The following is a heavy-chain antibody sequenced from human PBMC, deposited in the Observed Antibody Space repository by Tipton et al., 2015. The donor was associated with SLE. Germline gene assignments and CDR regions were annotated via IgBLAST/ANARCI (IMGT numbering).Heavy chain of an antibody. D-gene: IGHD6-13*01. J-gene: IGHJ6*02. CDR3: ARDPGPLVYYYYGMDV. CDR1: GGSISSGGYY. V-gene: IGHV4-31*03. Sequence: TLSLTCTVSGGSISSGGYYWSWIRQHPGKGLEWIGYIYYSGSTYYNPSLKSRVTISVDTSKNQFSLKLSSVTAADTAVYYCARDPGPLVYYYYGMDVWGQGTTVTVSS. CDR2: IYYSGST.